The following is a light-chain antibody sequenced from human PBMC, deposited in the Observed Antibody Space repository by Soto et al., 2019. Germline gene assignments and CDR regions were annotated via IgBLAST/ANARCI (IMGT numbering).Light chain of an antibody. CDR1: QSVDND. CDR2: DAS. CDR3: QQYNHWPLT. V-gene: IGKV3D-15*01. J-gene: IGKJ4*01. Sequence: EIVMTQSPATLSVSPGDRATLSCRASQSVDNDLAWYQQKPGQPPRLLIYDASTRATGIPARFSGSQSGTEFTLTISSLLSEDFAVYSCQQYNHWPLTFGGGNKVEIK.